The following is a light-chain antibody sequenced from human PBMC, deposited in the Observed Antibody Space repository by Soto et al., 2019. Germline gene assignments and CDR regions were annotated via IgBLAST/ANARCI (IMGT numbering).Light chain of an antibody. V-gene: IGKV1D-12*01. CDR1: QGISSW. J-gene: IGKJ2*01. CDR3: QQANSFPPT. CDR2: AAS. Sequence: DIQMTQSPSSVSASVGDRVTITCRASQGISSWLVWYQQKPGKAPKLLIYAASSLQIGVPSRFSGSGSGTDFTLTISSLQPEDFATYYCQQANSFPPTFGQGTKLEIK.